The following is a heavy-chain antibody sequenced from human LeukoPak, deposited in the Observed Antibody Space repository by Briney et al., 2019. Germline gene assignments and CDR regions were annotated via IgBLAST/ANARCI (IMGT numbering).Heavy chain of an antibody. CDR2: ISGSGGST. CDR1: GFTFSSYA. V-gene: IGHV3-23*01. Sequence: GGSLRLSCAASGFTFSSYAMSWVRQAPGKGLEWVSAISGSGGSTYYADSVKGRFTISRDNSRNTLYLQMNSLRAEDTAVYYCAKEVDYGDYVDYFDYWGQGTLVTVSS. D-gene: IGHD4-17*01. CDR3: AKEVDYGDYVDYFDY. J-gene: IGHJ4*02.